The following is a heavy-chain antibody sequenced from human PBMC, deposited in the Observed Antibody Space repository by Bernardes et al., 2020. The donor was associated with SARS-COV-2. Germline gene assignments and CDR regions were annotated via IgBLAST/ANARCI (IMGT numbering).Heavy chain of an antibody. Sequence: GSLRLSCVVSGFPFRTYWMHWVRQAPGKGLEWVSRLNEDGSITTYADSVKGRFTISRDNAKNTLYLQMHSLRVEDTATYYCVRDLAGGSGSWGQGTLVTVSS. CDR1: GFPFRTYW. D-gene: IGHD2-15*01. CDR3: VRDLAGGSGS. V-gene: IGHV3-74*01. CDR2: LNEDGSIT. J-gene: IGHJ4*02.